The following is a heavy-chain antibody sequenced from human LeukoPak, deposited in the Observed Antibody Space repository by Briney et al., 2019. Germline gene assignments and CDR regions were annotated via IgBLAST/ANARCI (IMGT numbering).Heavy chain of an antibody. CDR1: GFTFSTYW. CDR2: ISYDGSNK. D-gene: IGHD3-10*01. CDR3: AKGGGCPDY. Sequence: GGSLRLSCSASGFTFSTYWMSWVRQAPGKGLEWVAVISYDGSNKYYADSVKGRFTISRDSSKNTLYLQMNSLRAEDTAVYYCAKGGGCPDYWGQGTLVTVSS. J-gene: IGHJ4*02. V-gene: IGHV3-30*18.